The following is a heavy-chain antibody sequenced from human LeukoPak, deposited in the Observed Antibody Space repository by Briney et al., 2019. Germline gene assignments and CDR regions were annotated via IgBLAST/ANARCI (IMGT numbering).Heavy chain of an antibody. CDR1: GGSTSSYY. D-gene: IGHD4-17*01. J-gene: IGHJ4*02. CDR2: IYSSGNT. CDR3: ARDTVKGDPVHY. V-gene: IGHV4-4*07. Sequence: SETLTLTCTDSGGSTSSYYWSWIRQPAGRGLEWIGRIYSSGNTNYNPSLESRVTMSVDTSKNQFSLKLSSVTAADTAVYYCARDTVKGDPVHYWGLGTLVTVSS.